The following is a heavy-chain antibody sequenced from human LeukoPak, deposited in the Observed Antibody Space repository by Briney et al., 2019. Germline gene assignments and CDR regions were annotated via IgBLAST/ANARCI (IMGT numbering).Heavy chain of an antibody. CDR1: GGSISSGGYY. V-gene: IGHV4-31*03. CDR3: ASAPSGSYSDY. Sequence: SETLSLTCTVSGGSISSGGYYWNWIRQHPGKGLEWIGSIYYTGRTDYNPSLKSRLTISVDTSKNQFSLKLSSVTAADTAVYYCASAPSGSYSDYWGQGILVTVSS. J-gene: IGHJ4*02. CDR2: IYYTGRT. D-gene: IGHD1-26*01.